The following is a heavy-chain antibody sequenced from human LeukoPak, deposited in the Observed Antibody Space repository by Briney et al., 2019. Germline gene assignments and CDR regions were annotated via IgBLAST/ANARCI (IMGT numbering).Heavy chain of an antibody. J-gene: IGHJ4*02. Sequence: PSETLSLTCAVYGVSFSGYCWSWLRQAPGKGLEWIGEINHSGSNNYNPSLKRRVTISVDTSNNQLSLKLSSVTAADTPVYYCARRPYSSSYYYFDSWGQGTLVTVSS. CDR3: ARRPYSSSYYYFDS. V-gene: IGHV4-34*01. CDR2: INHSGSN. CDR1: GVSFSGYC. D-gene: IGHD6-13*01.